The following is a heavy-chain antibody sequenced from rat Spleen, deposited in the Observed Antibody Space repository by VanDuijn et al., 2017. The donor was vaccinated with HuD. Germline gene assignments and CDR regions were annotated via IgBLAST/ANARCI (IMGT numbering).Heavy chain of an antibody. CDR3: TGPFDY. Sequence: EVQLVESGGGLVQPGRSMKLSCVASGFTFSNYYMAWVRQAPTKGLEWVASITTSGDNTYYRDSVKGRFTISRDNAKSTLYLQMNSLRSEDTATYYCTGPFDYWGQGVMVTVSS. D-gene: IGHD1-4*01. CDR1: GFTFSNYY. V-gene: IGHV5-25*01. CDR2: ITTSGDNT. J-gene: IGHJ2*01.